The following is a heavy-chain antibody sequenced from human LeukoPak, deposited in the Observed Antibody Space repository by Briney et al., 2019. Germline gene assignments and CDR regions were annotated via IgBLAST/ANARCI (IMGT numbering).Heavy chain of an antibody. CDR3: ARGGEVFWSGYPSTLYYYYYMDV. CDR1: GYTFTSYY. V-gene: IGHV1-46*01. CDR2: INPSGGST. Sequence: GASVKVSCKASGYTFTSYYMHWVRQAPGQGLEWMGIINPSGGSTSYAQKFQGRVTMTRDMSTSTVYMELSSLRSEDTAVYYCARGGEVFWSGYPSTLYYYYYMDVWGKRTTVTVSS. J-gene: IGHJ6*03. D-gene: IGHD3-3*01.